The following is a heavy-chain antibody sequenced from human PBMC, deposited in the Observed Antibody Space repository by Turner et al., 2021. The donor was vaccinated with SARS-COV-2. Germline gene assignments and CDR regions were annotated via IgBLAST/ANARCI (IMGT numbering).Heavy chain of an antibody. CDR3: AKDQGIAVAGTWEYFDL. V-gene: IGHV3-9*01. J-gene: IGHJ2*01. D-gene: IGHD6-19*01. Sequence: EVQLVESGGGLVQPGRSLRLSCAASGFTFDDYAMHWVRQAPGKGLEWVSGISWNSGSIGYADSVKGRFTISRDNAKNSLYLQMNSLRAEDTALYYCAKDQGIAVAGTWEYFDLWGRGTLVTVSS. CDR2: ISWNSGSI. CDR1: GFTFDDYA.